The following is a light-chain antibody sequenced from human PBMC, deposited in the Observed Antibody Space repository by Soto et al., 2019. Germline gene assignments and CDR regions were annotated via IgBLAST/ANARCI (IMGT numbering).Light chain of an antibody. CDR3: LLSYSGARV. Sequence: QSVLTQPASVSGSPGQSITISCAGTSSDVGAYNYVSWYQQHPGKAPKLVIYEVGDRPSGVSNRFSGSKSGNTASLTISGLQAEDEAEYYCLLSYSGARVFGGGTKLTVL. J-gene: IGLJ2*01. CDR1: SSDVGAYNY. CDR2: EVG. V-gene: IGLV2-14*01.